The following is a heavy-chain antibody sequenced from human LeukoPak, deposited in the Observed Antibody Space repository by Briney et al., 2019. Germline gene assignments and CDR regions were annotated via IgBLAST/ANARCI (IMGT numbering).Heavy chain of an antibody. J-gene: IGHJ4*02. CDR1: GGSFSGYY. V-gene: IGHV4-34*01. D-gene: IGHD4-23*01. CDR3: ARGPYTTVVTPYYFDY. CDR2: INHSGST. Sequence: SETLSLTCAVYGGSFSGYYWSWIRQPPGKGLEWIGEINHSGSTNYNPSLKSRVTISVGTSKNQFSLKLSSVTAADTAVYYCARGPYTTVVTPYYFDYWGQGTLVTVSS.